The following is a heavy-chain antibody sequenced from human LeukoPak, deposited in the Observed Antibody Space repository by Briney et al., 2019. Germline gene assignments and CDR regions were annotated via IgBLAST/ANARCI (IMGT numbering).Heavy chain of an antibody. CDR2: INAGNGNT. D-gene: IGHD3-16*01. CDR1: GYTFTSYA. J-gene: IGHJ5*02. Sequence: ASVKVSCKASGYTFTSYAMHWVRQAPGQRLEWMGWINAGNGNTKYSQKLQGRVTITRDTSASTAYMELSSLRSEDTAVYYCARRGGLGPFDPWGQGTLVTVSS. V-gene: IGHV1-3*01. CDR3: ARRGGLGPFDP.